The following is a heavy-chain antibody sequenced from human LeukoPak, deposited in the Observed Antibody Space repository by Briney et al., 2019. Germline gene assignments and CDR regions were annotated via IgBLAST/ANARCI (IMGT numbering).Heavy chain of an antibody. CDR2: IWYDGSNK. D-gene: IGHD6-13*01. J-gene: IGHJ4*02. V-gene: IGHV3-33*08. CDR1: GFTFSSYG. Sequence: GGSLRLSCAASGFTFSSYGMHWVRQAPGKGLEWVAVIWYDGSNKYYADSVKGRFTISRDNSKNTLYLQMNSLRAEDTAVYYCARGGSAAAGTQAGGPYYWGQGTLVTVSS. CDR3: ARGGSAAAGTQAGGPYY.